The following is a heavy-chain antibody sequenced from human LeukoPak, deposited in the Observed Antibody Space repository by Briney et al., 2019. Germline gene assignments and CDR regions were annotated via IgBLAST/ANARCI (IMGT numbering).Heavy chain of an antibody. V-gene: IGHV3-23*01. J-gene: IGHJ5*02. CDR1: GFTVSSYA. D-gene: IGHD3-3*01. CDR2: ISVSGGST. Sequence: GGSLRLACAAAGFTVSSYAMSWVRQAPGKWREWGSAISVSGGSTYYADSVKGPFTISRDKPKNTRYLQMNSLRVEDTAVYYCAQELFWRDHWFDPWGQGPLVTVSS. CDR3: AQELFWRDHWFDP.